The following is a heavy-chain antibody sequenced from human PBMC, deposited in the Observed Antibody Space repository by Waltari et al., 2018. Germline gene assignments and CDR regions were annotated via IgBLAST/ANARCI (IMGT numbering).Heavy chain of an antibody. CDR1: GGSISSYY. CDR3: AGTGPAGRSGYYYYMDV. CDR2: IYYSGST. J-gene: IGHJ6*03. D-gene: IGHD2-2*01. Sequence: QVQLQESGPGLVKPSETLSLTCTVSGGSISSYYWSWIRQPPGKGLEWIGYIYYSGSTNYNPSLKSRVTISVDTSKNQFSLKRSSVTAADTAVYYCAGTGPAGRSGYYYYMDVWGKGTTVTVSS. V-gene: IGHV4-59*01.